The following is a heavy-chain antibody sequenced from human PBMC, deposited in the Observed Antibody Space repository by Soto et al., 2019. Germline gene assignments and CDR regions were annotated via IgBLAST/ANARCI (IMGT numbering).Heavy chain of an antibody. V-gene: IGHV1-69*04. D-gene: IGHD6-6*01. Sequence: GASVKVSCKASGGTFSSYTISWVRQAPGQGLEWMGRIIPILGIANYAQKFQGRVTITADKSTSTAYMELSSLRSEDTAVYYCARERQSSSYYFDYWGQGTLVTVSS. CDR3: ARERQSSSYYFDY. J-gene: IGHJ4*02. CDR1: GGTFSSYT. CDR2: IIPILGIA.